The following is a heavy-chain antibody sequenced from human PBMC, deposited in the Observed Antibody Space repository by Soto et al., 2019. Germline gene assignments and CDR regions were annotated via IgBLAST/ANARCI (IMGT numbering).Heavy chain of an antibody. CDR1: GYTFTSYG. Sequence: GSSVKVSCKASGYTFTSYGISWVRQAPGQGLEWMGWISAYNGNTNYAQKLQGRVTMTTDTSTSTAYMELRSLRSDDTAGHYGARNRGYYDSSGSGPVDVWGQGTLVTVSS. D-gene: IGHD3-22*01. CDR3: ARNRGYYDSSGSGPVDV. J-gene: IGHJ3*01. CDR2: ISAYNGNT. V-gene: IGHV1-18*04.